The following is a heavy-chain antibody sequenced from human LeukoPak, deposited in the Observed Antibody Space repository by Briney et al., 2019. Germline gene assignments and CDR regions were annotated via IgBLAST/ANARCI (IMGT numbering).Heavy chain of an antibody. Sequence: GESLKISSKVSGYSSTRYWIGWARQLPGKGLEWMGIFHPRDSDTRYSPSFQGQVTGSADKSISTAYLQWSGLKASDTAMYYCARLDCSTSCYPRDAFDIWGQGTMVSVSS. CDR1: GYSSTRYW. CDR3: ARLDCSTSCYPRDAFDI. CDR2: FHPRDSDT. J-gene: IGHJ3*02. D-gene: IGHD2-2*01. V-gene: IGHV5-51*01.